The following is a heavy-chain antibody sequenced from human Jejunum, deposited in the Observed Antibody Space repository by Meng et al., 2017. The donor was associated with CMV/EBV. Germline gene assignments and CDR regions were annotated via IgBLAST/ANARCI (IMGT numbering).Heavy chain of an antibody. V-gene: IGHV4-61*07. CDR1: GGSVSSGSYY. D-gene: IGHD2-15*01. Sequence: GGSVSSGSYYWSWIRQPPGKGLEWIGYIYYSGSTRYNPSLKSRVTMSVDTSKNQFSLKLSSVTAADTAVYYCARRYPNYYYGMDVWGQGTTVTVSS. CDR2: IYYSGST. CDR3: ARRYPNYYYGMDV. J-gene: IGHJ6*02.